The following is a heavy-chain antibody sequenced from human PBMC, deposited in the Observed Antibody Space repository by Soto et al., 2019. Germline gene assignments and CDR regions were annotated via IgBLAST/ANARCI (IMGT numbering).Heavy chain of an antibody. V-gene: IGHV3-30-3*01. D-gene: IGHD1-26*01. Sequence: PGGSLRLSCAASGFTFSIYAMHWVLQAPGKGLDWVAVISYDGSNKYYADSVKGRFTISRENSKNTLYMQMKSLRAEDTAVYYCERNSGRSYCYYYYGIDVWGQWNKVTVSS. CDR2: ISYDGSNK. J-gene: IGHJ6*01. CDR3: ERNSGRSYCYYYYGIDV. CDR1: GFTFSIYA.